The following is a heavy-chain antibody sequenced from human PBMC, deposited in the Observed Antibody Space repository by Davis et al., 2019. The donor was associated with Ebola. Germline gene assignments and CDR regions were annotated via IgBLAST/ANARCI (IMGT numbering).Heavy chain of an antibody. J-gene: IGHJ5*02. CDR3: ARDWGDYDFWSGRGYNWFDP. Sequence: PSETLSLTCTVSGGSISSRSYYWGWFRQPPGKGLEWIGTIYYSGSTYYNPSLKSRVTISVDTSKNQFSLKLSSVTAADTAVYYCARDWGDYDFWSGRGYNWFDPWGQGTLVTVSS. CDR1: GGSISSRSYY. CDR2: IYYSGST. D-gene: IGHD3-3*01. V-gene: IGHV4-39*07.